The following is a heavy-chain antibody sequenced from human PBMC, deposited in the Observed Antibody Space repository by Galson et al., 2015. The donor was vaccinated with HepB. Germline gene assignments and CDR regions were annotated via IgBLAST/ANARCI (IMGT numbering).Heavy chain of an antibody. CDR1: GFTFSDYS. J-gene: IGHJ4*02. D-gene: IGHD2-15*01. Sequence: SLRLSCAASGFTFSDYSMNWVRQAPGKGLEWVSSISSSSNYIYYADSVMGRFTISRDNAKNSLYLQMNSLRAEDTAVYYCARGPGIDFDYWGQGTLVTVSS. CDR2: ISSSSNYI. CDR3: ARGPGIDFDY. V-gene: IGHV3-21*01.